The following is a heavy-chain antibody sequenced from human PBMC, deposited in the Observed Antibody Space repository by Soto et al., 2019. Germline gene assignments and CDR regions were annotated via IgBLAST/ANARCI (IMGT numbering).Heavy chain of an antibody. CDR1: GFNVSSNY. Sequence: GGSLRLSCAASGFNVSSNYMSWVRQAPGKGLEWVSVIYSGGSTYYADSVKGRFTISRDNSKNTLYLQMNSLRAEDTAVYYCARGVEYDFWSGYTARYDYYGMDVWGQGTTVTVSS. J-gene: IGHJ6*02. D-gene: IGHD3-3*01. CDR3: ARGVEYDFWSGYTARYDYYGMDV. V-gene: IGHV3-53*01. CDR2: IYSGGST.